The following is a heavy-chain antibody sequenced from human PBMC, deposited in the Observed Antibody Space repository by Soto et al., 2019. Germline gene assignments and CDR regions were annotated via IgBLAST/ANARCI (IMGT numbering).Heavy chain of an antibody. D-gene: IGHD4-4*01. Sequence: ASVKVSCKASGYTFTSYGISWVRQAPGQGLEWMGWISAYNGNTNYAQKLQGRVTMTTDTSKSTAYMEQRSLRSEDTAVYYFASADYSNYGGRDYYYYYGMDVWGQGATVTVS. CDR2: ISAYNGNT. V-gene: IGHV1-18*01. CDR1: GYTFTSYG. CDR3: ASADYSNYGGRDYYYYYGMDV. J-gene: IGHJ6*02.